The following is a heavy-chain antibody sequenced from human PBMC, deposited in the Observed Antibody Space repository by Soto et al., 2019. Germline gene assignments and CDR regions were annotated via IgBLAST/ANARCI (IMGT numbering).Heavy chain of an antibody. Sequence: EVQLVESGGVVVQPGGSLRLSCAASGFTFDDYSMHWVRQAPGKGLEWVSLISWDGRSTYYADSVEGRFTISRDNSKNSLYLQMNSLTTEDTAFYYYGKDGAVSDYTYLDYWGQGALVTVSS. V-gene: IGHV3-43*01. CDR1: GFTFDDYS. CDR3: GKDGAVSDYTYLDY. J-gene: IGHJ4*02. D-gene: IGHD4-17*01. CDR2: ISWDGRST.